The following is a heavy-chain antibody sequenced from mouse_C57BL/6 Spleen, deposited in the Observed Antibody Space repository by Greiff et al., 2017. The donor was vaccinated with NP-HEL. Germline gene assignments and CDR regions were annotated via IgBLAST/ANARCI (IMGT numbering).Heavy chain of an antibody. CDR1: GYTFTDYN. V-gene: IGHV1-18*01. D-gene: IGHD1-1*02. Sequence: EVKLQESGPELVKPGASVKIPCKASGYTFTDYNMDWVKQSHGKSLEWIGDINPNNGGTIYNQKFKGKATLTVDKSSSTAYMELRSLTSEDTAVYYCARGDYSRGFAYWGQGTLVTVSA. J-gene: IGHJ3*01. CDR3: ARGDYSRGFAY. CDR2: INPNNGGT.